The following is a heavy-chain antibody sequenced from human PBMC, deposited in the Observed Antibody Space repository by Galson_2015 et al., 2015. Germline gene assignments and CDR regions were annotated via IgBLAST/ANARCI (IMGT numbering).Heavy chain of an antibody. CDR1: GYSFPSYW. J-gene: IGHJ5*02. D-gene: IGHD3-9*01. Sequence: QSGAEVKKPGESLRISCKGSGYSFPSYWISWVRQMPGKGLEWMGRIDPSDSYTNYSPSFQGHVTISADKSISTAYLQWSSLKASDSAMYYCARLPLRGYFDWFPSVDPWGQGTLVTVSS. CDR2: IDPSDSYT. CDR3: ARLPLRGYFDWFPSVDP. V-gene: IGHV5-10-1*01.